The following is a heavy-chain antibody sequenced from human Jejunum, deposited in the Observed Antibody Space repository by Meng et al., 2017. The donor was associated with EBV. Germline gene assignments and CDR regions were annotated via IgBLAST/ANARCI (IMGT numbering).Heavy chain of an antibody. CDR2: ISVKNGEA. D-gene: IGHD6-13*01. Sequence: QVQLVQSGADAKKPWASMKVSCKASGYIFTKYDISWVRQAPGQGLEWMGWISVKNGEAKYPQNFQGRVTMTTDTTTSTAYMELRSLTSDDTAVYYCARYVPNGSFWYFDFWGRGTLVTVSS. J-gene: IGHJ2*01. CDR3: ARYVPNGSFWYFDF. CDR1: GYIFTKYD. V-gene: IGHV1-18*01.